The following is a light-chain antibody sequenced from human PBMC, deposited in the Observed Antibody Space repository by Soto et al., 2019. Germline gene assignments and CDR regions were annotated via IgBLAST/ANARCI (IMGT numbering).Light chain of an antibody. CDR1: QSVRSW. V-gene: IGKV1-5*01. J-gene: IGKJ4*01. CDR2: DAS. CDR3: QQYDNYPLT. Sequence: DIQMTQSPATLSASVGDRVTITCRASQSVRSWLAWYQQKPGTAPKLLIFDASRLESGVPSRFSGSASGTEFTLTINSLQPDDFATYYCQQYDNYPLTFGGGTKVDIK.